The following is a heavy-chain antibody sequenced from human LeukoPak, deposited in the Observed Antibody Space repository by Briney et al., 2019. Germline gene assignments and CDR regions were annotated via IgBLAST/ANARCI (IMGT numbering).Heavy chain of an antibody. CDR3: ARHRVLRGVISDYYFDY. CDR1: GFPFSSYA. V-gene: IGHV3-23*01. J-gene: IGHJ4*02. CDR2: ISGSGGTT. D-gene: IGHD3-10*01. Sequence: PGGSLRLSCSASGFPFSSYAMHWVRQAPGKGLEWVSAISGSGGTTYYADSVKGRFTISRDNSKNTLYLQVNSLRGEDTAVYYCARHRVLRGVISDYYFDYWGQGTLVTVSS.